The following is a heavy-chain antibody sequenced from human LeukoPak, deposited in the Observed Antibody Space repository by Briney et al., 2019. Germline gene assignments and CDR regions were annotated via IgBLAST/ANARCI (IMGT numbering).Heavy chain of an antibody. D-gene: IGHD7-27*01. J-gene: IGHJ4*02. Sequence: GGSLRLSCAASGFIFSSYSMNWVRQAPGKGLEWVSSISSSSSYKYYADSVKGRFTISRDNAKNSLYLQMNSLRAEDTAVYYCARDHGAGELDYWGQGTLVTVSS. V-gene: IGHV3-21*01. CDR3: ARDHGAGELDY. CDR1: GFIFSSYS. CDR2: ISSSSSYK.